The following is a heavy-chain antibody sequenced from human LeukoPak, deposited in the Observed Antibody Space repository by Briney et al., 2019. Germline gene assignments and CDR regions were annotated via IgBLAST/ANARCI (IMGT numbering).Heavy chain of an antibody. Sequence: SVKVSCKASGGTFSSYAISWVRQAPGQGLEWMGGIIPIFGTANYAQKFQGRVTITADESTSTAYMELSSLRSEDTAVHYCAGNDYTKNWFDPWGQGTLVTVSS. CDR3: AGNDYTKNWFDP. CDR1: GGTFSSYA. J-gene: IGHJ5*02. D-gene: IGHD4-11*01. CDR2: IIPIFGTA. V-gene: IGHV1-69*13.